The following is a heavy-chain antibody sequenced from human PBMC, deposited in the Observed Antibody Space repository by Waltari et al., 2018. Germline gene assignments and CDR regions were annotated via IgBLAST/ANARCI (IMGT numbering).Heavy chain of an antibody. CDR2: ASSSGTT. V-gene: IGHV4-4*07. CDR3: ARERQIVVVPPADLLVFEY. J-gene: IGHJ4*02. Sequence: HVQLQESGPGLVKPSETLSLTCTVSSDPLSGYYRSWIRQSARKGLEWIGRASSSGTTNYNLSFKSRVTMSVDMSKNQFSLRLTSVTAADTAVYYCARERQIVVVPPADLLVFEYWGQGALVTVSS. D-gene: IGHD2-2*01. CDR1: SDPLSGYY.